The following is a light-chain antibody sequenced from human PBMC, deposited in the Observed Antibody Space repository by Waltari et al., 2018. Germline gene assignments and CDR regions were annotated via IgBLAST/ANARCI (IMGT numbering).Light chain of an antibody. CDR1: SGDVEIYTL. CDR3: CSYAGSSTFV. CDR2: ETT. J-gene: IGLJ1*01. V-gene: IGLV2-23*01. Sequence: QSALTQPASVSGSPGQSISISCPGTSGDVEIYTLVLWYQQHPGKAPQLLIYETTKLPSGVSDRFSGSKSGNTAYLTVSGLQAEDESDYYCCSYAGSSTFVFGSGTRVTV.